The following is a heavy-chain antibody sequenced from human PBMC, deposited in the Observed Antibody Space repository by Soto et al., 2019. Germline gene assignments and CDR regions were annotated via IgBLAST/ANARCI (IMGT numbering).Heavy chain of an antibody. CDR2: INHSGGT. V-gene: IGHV4-34*01. Sequence: SETLSLTCAVYGGSFSGYYWSWIRQPPGKGLEWIGEINHSGGTNYNPSLKSRVTISVDTSKNQFSLKLSSVTAADTAVYYCASGSNNDAFDIWGQGTMVTVSS. CDR1: GGSFSGYY. J-gene: IGHJ3*02. CDR3: ASGSNNDAFDI. D-gene: IGHD4-4*01.